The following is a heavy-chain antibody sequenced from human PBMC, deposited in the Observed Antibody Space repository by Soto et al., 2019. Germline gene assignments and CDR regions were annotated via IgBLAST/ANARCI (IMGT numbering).Heavy chain of an antibody. CDR2: ISAYNGNT. CDR3: ERDFLLPSSPFDY. CDR1: GYPFTSYG. D-gene: IGHD6-6*01. V-gene: IGHV1-18*01. J-gene: IGHJ4*02. Sequence: GXSVKVSCKASGYPFTSYGSIWVRQAPGQGLEWMGWISAYNGNTNYAQKLQGRVTMTTDTSTSTAYMELRSLRSDDTAVYYCERDFLLPSSPFDYWGQGTLVTVSS.